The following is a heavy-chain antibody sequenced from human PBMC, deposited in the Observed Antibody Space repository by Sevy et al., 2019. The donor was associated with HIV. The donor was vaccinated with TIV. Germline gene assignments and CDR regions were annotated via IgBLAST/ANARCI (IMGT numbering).Heavy chain of an antibody. J-gene: IGHJ4*02. CDR2: LNSDVYGGTV. D-gene: IGHD1-1*01. V-gene: IGHV3-49*04. CDR3: TRWNAAQSIFDY. CDR1: GFTFGDYC. Sequence: GGSLRLSCTASGFTFGDYCMSWVRQAPGKGLEWVAFLNSDVYGGTVDHAASVGGRFVISRDDSKAIAYLQMNDMKTEDTGVYYCTRWNAAQSIFDYWGQGALVTVSS.